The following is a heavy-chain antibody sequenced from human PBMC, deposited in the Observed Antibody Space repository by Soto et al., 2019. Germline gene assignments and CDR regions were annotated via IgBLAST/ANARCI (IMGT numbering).Heavy chain of an antibody. CDR2: IYHSGST. D-gene: IGHD7-27*01. V-gene: IGHV4-30-2*01. J-gene: IGHJ5*02. CDR1: GGSISSGGYS. Sequence: SETLSLICAVSGGSISSGGYSWSWIRQPPGKGLEWIGYIYHSGSTYYNPSLKSRVTISVDRSKNQFPLKLSSVTAADTAVYYCARVPGPWGQGTLVTVSS. CDR3: ARVPGP.